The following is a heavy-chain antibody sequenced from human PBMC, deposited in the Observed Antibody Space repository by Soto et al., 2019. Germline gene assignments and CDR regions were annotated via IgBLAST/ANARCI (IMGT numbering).Heavy chain of an antibody. D-gene: IGHD2-2*02. CDR2: IYYSGST. V-gene: IGHV4-59*01. J-gene: IGHJ6*02. Sequence: QVQLQESGPGLVKPSETLSLTCTVSGGSISSYYWSWIRQPPGKGLEWIGYIYYSGSTNYNPSLQSRVTISVDTSKNQFSLKLSSVTAADTAVYYCARAGGIVVVPAAIHPYTGEYYYGMDVWGQGTTVTVSS. CDR1: GGSISSYY. CDR3: ARAGGIVVVPAAIHPYTGEYYYGMDV.